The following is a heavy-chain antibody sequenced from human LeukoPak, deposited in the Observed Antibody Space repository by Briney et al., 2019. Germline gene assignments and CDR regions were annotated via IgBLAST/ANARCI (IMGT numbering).Heavy chain of an antibody. V-gene: IGHV4-59*12. CDR1: GGSISSYY. Sequence: SETLSLTCTVSGGSISSYYWSWIRQPPGKGLEWIGYIYYSGSTNYNPSLKSRVTISVDTSKNQFSLKLSSVTAANTAVYYCARDGPPSPLYSGYERTVTTTPFDYWGQGTLVTVSS. CDR2: IYYSGST. J-gene: IGHJ4*02. CDR3: ARDGPPSPLYSGYERTVTTTPFDY. D-gene: IGHD5-12*01.